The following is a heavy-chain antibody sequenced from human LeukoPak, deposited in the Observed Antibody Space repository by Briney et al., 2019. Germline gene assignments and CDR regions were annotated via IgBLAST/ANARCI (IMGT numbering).Heavy chain of an antibody. V-gene: IGHV3-23*01. CDR2: ISGSGGST. D-gene: IGHD5-18*01. CDR1: GFTFTTYW. J-gene: IGHJ5*02. Sequence: GGSLRLSCAASGFTFTTYWMSWVRQAPGKGLEWVSAISGSGGSTYYADSVKGRFTISRDNSKNTLYLQMNSLRAEDTAVYYCAKDLLYSYGPNWFDPWGQGTLVTVSS. CDR3: AKDLLYSYGPNWFDP.